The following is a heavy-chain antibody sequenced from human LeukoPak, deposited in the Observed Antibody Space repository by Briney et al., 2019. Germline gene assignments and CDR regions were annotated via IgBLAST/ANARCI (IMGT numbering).Heavy chain of an antibody. CDR3: ARGVILTGYYKLFDY. J-gene: IGHJ4*02. CDR2: IYTSGST. V-gene: IGHV4-61*02. CDR1: GGSISSGSYY. D-gene: IGHD3-9*01. Sequence: SETLSLTCTVSGGSISSGSYYWSWIRQPAGKGLEWIGRIYTSGSTNYNPSLKSRVTISVDTSKNQFSLKLSSVTAEDTAVYYCARGVILTGYYKLFDYWGQGTLVTVSS.